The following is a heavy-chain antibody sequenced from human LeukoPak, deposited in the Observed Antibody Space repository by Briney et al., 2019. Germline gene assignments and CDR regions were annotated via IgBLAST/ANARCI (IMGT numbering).Heavy chain of an antibody. CDR3: ARDSSGYFGARGGNWFDP. CDR1: GFTFSSYA. V-gene: IGHV3-23*01. CDR2: ISGSGGST. J-gene: IGHJ5*02. D-gene: IGHD3-22*01. Sequence: GGSLRLSCAASGFTFSSYAMSWVRQAPGKGLEWVSAISGSGGSTYYADSVKGRFTISRDNSKNTLYLQMNSLRAEDTAVYYCARDSSGYFGARGGNWFDPWGQGTLVTVSS.